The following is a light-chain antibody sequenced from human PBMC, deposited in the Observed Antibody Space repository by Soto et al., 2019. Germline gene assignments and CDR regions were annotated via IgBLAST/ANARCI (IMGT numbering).Light chain of an antibody. CDR2: EVS. J-gene: IGLJ1*01. Sequence: QSVLTQPAPVSGSPGQSMTISCTGTRSDVGGYNYVSWYQQHPGKAPKLMIYEVSNRPSGVSNRFSGSKSGNAASLTISGLQAEDEADYYCSSYTSSSAYVFGTGTKVTVL. V-gene: IGLV2-14*01. CDR3: SSYTSSSAYV. CDR1: RSDVGGYNY.